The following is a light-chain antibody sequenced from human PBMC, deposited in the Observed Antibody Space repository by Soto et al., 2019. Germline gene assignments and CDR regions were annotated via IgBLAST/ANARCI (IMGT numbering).Light chain of an antibody. CDR1: QSISTW. CDR3: QQYSSYCP. CDR2: KAS. J-gene: IGKJ1*01. V-gene: IGKV1-5*03. Sequence: DLQMTQSPSTLPASVGDRVTITCRASQSISTWLAWYQQKPGKAPNLLIYKASYLASGVPSRFSGGGSGTEFTLTISCLQADDVATYYCQQYSSYCPFGQGTKLESK.